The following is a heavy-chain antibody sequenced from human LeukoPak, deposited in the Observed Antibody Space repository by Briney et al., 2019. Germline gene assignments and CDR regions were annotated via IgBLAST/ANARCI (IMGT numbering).Heavy chain of an antibody. V-gene: IGHV1-2*02. CDR2: INPKSGGT. CDR3: ARGFGVAHFDY. J-gene: IGHJ4*02. CDR1: GYIFTDCY. Sequence: ASVKVSCKASGYIFTDCYIHWVRQAPGQGLEWMGWINPKSGGTNYAQKFQGRVTMTRDTSISTAYMELSRLRSDDTAVYYCARGFGVAHFDYWGQGTLVTVSS. D-gene: IGHD3-3*01.